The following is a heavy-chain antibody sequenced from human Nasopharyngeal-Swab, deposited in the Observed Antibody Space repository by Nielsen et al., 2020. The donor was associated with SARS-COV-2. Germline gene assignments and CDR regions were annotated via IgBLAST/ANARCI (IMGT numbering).Heavy chain of an antibody. CDR1: GFVFSGSA. V-gene: IGHV3-73*01. J-gene: IGHJ4*02. CDR3: TTDYYFDY. Sequence: GVSLKISCAASGFVFSGSAMHWVRQASGQGLEWIGRIGDKDHNYATVYAASLKGRFTISRDDSVNTAYLQMDSLNTEDTALYYCTTDYYFDYWGQGTLVTVSS. CDR2: IGDKDHNYAT.